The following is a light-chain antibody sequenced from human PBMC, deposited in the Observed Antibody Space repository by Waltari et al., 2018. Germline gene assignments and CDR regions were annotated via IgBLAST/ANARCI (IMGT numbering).Light chain of an antibody. V-gene: IGLV1-44*01. Sequence: QSVVTQSPSASGPPGQRVTISCSGSSSNIGSKPVNWYQHLPGTAPKLLIHNNNQRPSGAPARFSGSKSDTSASLAISGLQSEDEAEYYCAVWDYSLNGWMFGGGTKLTVL. CDR3: AVWDYSLNGWM. CDR1: SSNIGSKP. J-gene: IGLJ3*02. CDR2: NNN.